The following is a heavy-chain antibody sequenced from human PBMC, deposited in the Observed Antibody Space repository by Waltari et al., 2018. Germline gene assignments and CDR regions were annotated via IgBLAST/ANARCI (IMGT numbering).Heavy chain of an antibody. D-gene: IGHD3-16*01. V-gene: IGHV4-34*01. CDR1: GGSFSGYY. J-gene: IGHJ3*02. CDR2: IKHSGSN. Sequence: QVQLQQWGAGLLKPSETLSLTCAVYGGSFSGYYWSWIRQPPGKGLEWIGEIKHSGSNNYNPSLKSRVNISVDTAKNQFSLKLSSVTAAGTAVYFRARGAGERTFDIWGQGTMVTVSS. CDR3: ARGAGERTFDI.